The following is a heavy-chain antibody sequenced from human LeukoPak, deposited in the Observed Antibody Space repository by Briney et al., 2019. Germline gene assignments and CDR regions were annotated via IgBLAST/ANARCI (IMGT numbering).Heavy chain of an antibody. CDR1: DGSINGYY. Sequence: PSGTLSLTCTVSDGSINGYYWSWIRQPPGKGLDWIGYMYSGGTTNYSPSLKSRVTISEDTSKNQFSLKLTSVTAADTAVYYCARGPPPDLDYWGRGTLVTVSS. V-gene: IGHV4-59*01. J-gene: IGHJ4*02. CDR3: ARGPPPDLDY. CDR2: MYSGGTT.